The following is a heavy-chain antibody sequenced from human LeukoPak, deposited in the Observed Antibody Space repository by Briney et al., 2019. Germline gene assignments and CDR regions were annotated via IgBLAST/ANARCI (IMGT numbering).Heavy chain of an antibody. Sequence: GGSLRLSCAASGFTFDDYGMSWVRQAPGKGLEWVSGINWNGGSTGYADSVKGRFTISRDNAKNSLYLQMNSLRAEDTALYYCAREGSSSWYGEGRWYFDYWGQGTLVTVSS. D-gene: IGHD6-13*01. CDR1: GFTFDDYG. V-gene: IGHV3-20*04. J-gene: IGHJ4*02. CDR3: AREGSSSWYGEGRWYFDY. CDR2: INWNGGST.